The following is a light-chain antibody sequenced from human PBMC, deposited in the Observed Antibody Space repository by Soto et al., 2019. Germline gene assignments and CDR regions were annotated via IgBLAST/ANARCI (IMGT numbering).Light chain of an antibody. CDR1: SSDVSDNNY. Sequence: QSVLTQPASVSGSPGQSITISCTGASSDVSDNNYVSWYQQHPGRAPKLLIFEVSNRPSGVSNRFSGSKSANTAALTISGLQPEDEADYYCCSYTDSRTYVFGTGTRSPS. CDR2: EVS. V-gene: IGLV2-14*01. J-gene: IGLJ1*01. CDR3: CSYTDSRTYV.